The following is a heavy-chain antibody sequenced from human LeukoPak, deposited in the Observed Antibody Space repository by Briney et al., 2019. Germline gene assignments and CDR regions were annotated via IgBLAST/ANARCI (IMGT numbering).Heavy chain of an antibody. Sequence: GGSLRPSCAASGFTVSSNYVSWVRQAPGKGLDWVSVIYSGGSTYYADSVKGRFTISRHNSKNTLYLQMNSLRAEDTAVYYCAILHYDFWSGYYTPWGQGTLVTVSS. J-gene: IGHJ5*02. D-gene: IGHD3-3*01. V-gene: IGHV3-53*04. CDR2: IYSGGST. CDR3: AILHYDFWSGYYTP. CDR1: GFTVSSNY.